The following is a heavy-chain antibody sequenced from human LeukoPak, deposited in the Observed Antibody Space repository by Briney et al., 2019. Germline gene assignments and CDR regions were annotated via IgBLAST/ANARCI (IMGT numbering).Heavy chain of an antibody. CDR1: GYTFTGYY. D-gene: IGHD3-3*01. V-gene: IGHV1-2*02. CDR2: INPNNGGT. CDR3: ATGRFLEWSAFGGVLGRPGSAFDI. J-gene: IGHJ3*02. Sequence: ASVKVSCKASGYTFTGYYMHWVRQAPGQGLEWMGWINPNNGGTNYAQKFQGRVTMTRDTSISTAYMELSRLRSDDTAVYYCATGRFLEWSAFGGVLGRPGSAFDIWGQGTMVTVSS.